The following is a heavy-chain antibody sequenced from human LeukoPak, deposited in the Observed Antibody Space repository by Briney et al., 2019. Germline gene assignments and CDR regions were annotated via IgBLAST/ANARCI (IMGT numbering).Heavy chain of an antibody. V-gene: IGHV3-7*04. Sequence: PGGSLRLSCAASGFTFSSHWMIWVRPAPGKGLEWVATIKQTGNDKYYVDSVKGRFTISRDNAKNSLFLQMNSLTAEDTAVYYCARSHYYVLDVWGQGTTVTVSS. CDR1: GFTFSSHW. CDR2: IKQTGNDK. CDR3: ARSHYYVLDV. J-gene: IGHJ6*02.